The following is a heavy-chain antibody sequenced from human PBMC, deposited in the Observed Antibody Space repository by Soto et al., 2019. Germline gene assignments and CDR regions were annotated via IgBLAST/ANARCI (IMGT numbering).Heavy chain of an antibody. CDR2: IGSSSSYT. J-gene: IGHJ3*02. V-gene: IGHV3-11*05. Sequence: QVQLVESGGGLVKPGGSLRLSCAASRFTFSDYYMSWIGQAPGKWLEWVSYIGSSSSYTNYADSVKGRFTISRDNAKNSLYLQMNSLRAEDTAVYYCARDADILTGSDAFDIWGQGTMVTVSS. CDR1: RFTFSDYY. D-gene: IGHD3-9*01. CDR3: ARDADILTGSDAFDI.